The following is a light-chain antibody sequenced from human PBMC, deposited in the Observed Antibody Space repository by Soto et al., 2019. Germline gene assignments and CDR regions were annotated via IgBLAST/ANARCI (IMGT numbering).Light chain of an antibody. CDR2: AAS. CDR1: QGISNY. V-gene: IGKV1-27*01. CDR3: QKYKTAPMYT. Sequence: DIQMTQSPSSLSASVGDRVTITCRASQGISNYLAWYQQKPGKVPKLLIYAASTLQSGVPSRFSGSGYGTDFTLTISSLQPEDVASYYCQKYKTAPMYTFGQGTKVDIK. J-gene: IGKJ2*01.